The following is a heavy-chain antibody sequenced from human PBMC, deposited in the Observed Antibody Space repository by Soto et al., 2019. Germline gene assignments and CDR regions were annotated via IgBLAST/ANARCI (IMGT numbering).Heavy chain of an antibody. CDR1: GFTFNSYW. V-gene: IGHV3-7*01. J-gene: IGHJ4*02. CDR2: IKQDGSAI. CDR3: TTWRPLSNWVYVDY. Sequence: EVQLVESGGGSVQPGGSLRLTCVASGFTFNSYWMSWVRQAPGKGLEWVANIKQDGSAINYLYSLRVRFTITMDNGNNSLYLQMNSLRAEDAAVYYCTTWRPLSNWVYVDYCGQG. D-gene: IGHD4-4*01.